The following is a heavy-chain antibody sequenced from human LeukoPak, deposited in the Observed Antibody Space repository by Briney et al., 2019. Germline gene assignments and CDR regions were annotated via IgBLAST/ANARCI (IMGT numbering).Heavy chain of an antibody. CDR1: GFTFSSYA. D-gene: IGHD6-19*01. CDR3: AKSGSRDWDYFDY. J-gene: IGHJ4*02. Sequence: PGGSLRLSCAASGFTFSSYAMNWVGQAPGKGLEWVSTIGGDGGATHYADSVKGRFTISRANSKTTLFLQMNSLRAEDTAVYYCAKSGSRDWDYFDYWGQGTLVTASS. CDR2: IGGDGGAT. V-gene: IGHV3-23*01.